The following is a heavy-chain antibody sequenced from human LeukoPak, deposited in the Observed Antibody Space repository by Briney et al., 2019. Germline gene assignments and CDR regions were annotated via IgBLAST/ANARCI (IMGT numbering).Heavy chain of an antibody. J-gene: IGHJ6*03. CDR3: ARENDYWNYFYMDV. D-gene: IGHD4-11*01. V-gene: IGHV4-34*01. CDR2: INDSGST. Sequence: PSETLSLTCAVSGGSFSGYYWSWIRQPPGKGLEWIREINDSGSTNYNPSLKSRVTISMDTSKSQFSLNLTSATAADTAVYYCARENDYWNYFYMDVWGKGTAVSVS. CDR1: GGSFSGYY.